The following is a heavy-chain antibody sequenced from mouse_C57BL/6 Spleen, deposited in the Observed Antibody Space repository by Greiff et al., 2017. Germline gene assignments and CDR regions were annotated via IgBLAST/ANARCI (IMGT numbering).Heavy chain of an antibody. CDR1: GFTFSSYG. CDR3: ARGRDYDGAWFAY. CDR2: ISSGGSYT. D-gene: IGHD2-4*01. Sequence: EVQGVESGGDLVKPGGSLKLSCAASGFTFSSYGMSWVRQTPDKRLEWVATISSGGSYTYYPDSVKGRFTISRDNAKNTLYLQMSSLKSEDTAMYYCARGRDYDGAWFAYWGQGTLVTVSA. J-gene: IGHJ3*01. V-gene: IGHV5-6*01.